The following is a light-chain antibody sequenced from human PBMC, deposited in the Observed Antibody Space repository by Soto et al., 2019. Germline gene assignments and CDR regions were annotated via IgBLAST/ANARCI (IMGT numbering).Light chain of an antibody. J-gene: IGLJ2*01. CDR1: SNDIGAYNY. CDR3: SSSAGSHILV. CDR2: DVT. Sequence: QSALTQPRSVSGSPGQSVTITCTGTSNDIGAYNYVSWYQQHPGKGPKLIVYDVTKRPSGVPDRFSASKSGNTASLTISGLQAEDEADYYCSSSAGSHILVFGGGTKLTVL. V-gene: IGLV2-11*01.